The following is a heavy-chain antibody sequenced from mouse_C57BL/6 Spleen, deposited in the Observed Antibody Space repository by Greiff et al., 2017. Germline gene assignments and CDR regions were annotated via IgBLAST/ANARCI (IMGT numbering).Heavy chain of an antibody. CDR1: GFTFSSYG. D-gene: IGHD1-1*01. CDR3: ARGGTYYGSSPDYFDY. CDR2: ISSGGSYT. J-gene: IGHJ2*01. V-gene: IGHV5-6*01. Sequence: EVQLVESGGDLVKPGGSLKLSCAASGFTFSSYGMSWVRQTPDKRLAWVATISSGGSYTYYPDSVKGRFTISRDNAKNTLYLQMSSLKSEDTAMYYCARGGTYYGSSPDYFDYGGQGTTLTVSS.